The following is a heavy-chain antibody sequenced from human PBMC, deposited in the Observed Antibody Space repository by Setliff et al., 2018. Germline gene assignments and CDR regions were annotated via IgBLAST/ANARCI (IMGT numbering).Heavy chain of an antibody. Sequence: SETLSLTCTVSGFSINSGTHSWGWIRQPPGKGLEWIGRIHYSGNTYYNPSLKSRVTISVDTSKNQFSLKLSSVTAADTAVYYCARGQAGNYYYYMDVWGKGTTVTVSS. CDR3: ARGQAGNYYYYMDV. CDR2: IHYSGNT. J-gene: IGHJ6*03. CDR1: GFSINSGTHS. V-gene: IGHV4-39*07.